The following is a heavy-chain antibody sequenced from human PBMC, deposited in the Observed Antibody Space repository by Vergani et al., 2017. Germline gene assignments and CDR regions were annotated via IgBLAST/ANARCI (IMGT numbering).Heavy chain of an antibody. Sequence: QVQLQESGPGLVKPSETLSLTCTVSGYSISSGYYWGWIRQPPGKGLEWIGSIYHSGSTYYNPSLKSRVTISVDTSKYQFSLKLSSVTAADTAVYYCWSRFGVLYYYMDVWGKGTTVTVSS. D-gene: IGHD3-10*01. CDR1: GYSISSGYY. CDR2: IYHSGST. J-gene: IGHJ6*03. V-gene: IGHV4-38-2*02. CDR3: WSRFGVLYYYMDV.